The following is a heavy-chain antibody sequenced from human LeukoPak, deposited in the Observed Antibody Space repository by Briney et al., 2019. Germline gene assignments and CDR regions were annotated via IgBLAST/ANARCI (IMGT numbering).Heavy chain of an antibody. D-gene: IGHD1-1*01. J-gene: IGHJ3*02. CDR3: ARPQAGGNWNDAVDAFDI. Sequence: GESLKISCKGSGYSFTSYWIGWVRQMPGKGLEWMGIIYPGDSDTRYSPSFQGQVTISADKSISTAYLQWSSLKASDTAMYYCARPQAGGNWNDAVDAFDIWGQGTMVAVSS. CDR1: GYSFTSYW. CDR2: IYPGDSDT. V-gene: IGHV5-51*01.